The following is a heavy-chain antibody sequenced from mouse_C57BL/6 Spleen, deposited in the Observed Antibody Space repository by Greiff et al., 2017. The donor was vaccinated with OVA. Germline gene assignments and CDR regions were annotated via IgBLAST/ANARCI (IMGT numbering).Heavy chain of an antibody. D-gene: IGHD2-4*01. Sequence: ESGPGLVKPSQSLSLTCPVTGYSITSGYYWNWIRQFPGNKLEWMGYISYDGSNNYNPSLKSRISITRDTSKNQFFLKLNSVTTEDTATYYGARSYDYAWFAYWGQGTLVTVSA. CDR3: ARSYDYAWFAY. V-gene: IGHV3-6*01. CDR2: ISYDGSN. CDR1: GYSITSGYY. J-gene: IGHJ3*01.